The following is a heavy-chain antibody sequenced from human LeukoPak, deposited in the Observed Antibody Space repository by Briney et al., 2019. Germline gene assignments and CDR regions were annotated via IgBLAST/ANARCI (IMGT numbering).Heavy chain of an antibody. D-gene: IGHD4-23*01. CDR1: GYTFTGYY. Sequence: ASVKVSCKASGYTFTGYYMHWVRQAPGQGLEWMGWINPNSGGTNYAQKFQGRVTMTRDTSISTAYMELSRLRSDDTAVYYCAREFTTVVTNIVAFDIWGQGTMVTVSS. V-gene: IGHV1-2*02. CDR2: INPNSGGT. J-gene: IGHJ3*02. CDR3: AREFTTVVTNIVAFDI.